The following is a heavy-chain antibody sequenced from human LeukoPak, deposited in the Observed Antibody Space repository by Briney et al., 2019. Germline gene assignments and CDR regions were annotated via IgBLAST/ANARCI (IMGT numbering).Heavy chain of an antibody. CDR1: GGTFSSYA. J-gene: IGHJ4*02. CDR3: AREKSVVVVAATRRETGIFDY. V-gene: IGHV1-69*13. D-gene: IGHD2-15*01. Sequence: SVKVSCKASGGTFSSYAISWVRQAPGQGLGWMGGIIPIFGTANYAQKFQGRATITADESTSTAYMELSSLRSEDTAVYYCAREKSVVVVAATRRETGIFDYWGQGTLVTVSS. CDR2: IIPIFGTA.